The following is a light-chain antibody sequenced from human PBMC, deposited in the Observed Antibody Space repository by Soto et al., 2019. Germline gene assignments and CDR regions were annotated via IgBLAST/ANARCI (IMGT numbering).Light chain of an antibody. CDR2: GAS. CDR1: QSVSSYY. CDR3: QQYGSSRWT. Sequence: EIVLTQSPGTLSLFPGERATLSCRVSQSVSSYYLAWYQQKPGQAPRLLIYGASSRATGIPDRFSGSGSGTDFILTISRLEPEDFAVYYCQQYGSSRWTLGQGTKVDI. J-gene: IGKJ1*01. V-gene: IGKV3-20*01.